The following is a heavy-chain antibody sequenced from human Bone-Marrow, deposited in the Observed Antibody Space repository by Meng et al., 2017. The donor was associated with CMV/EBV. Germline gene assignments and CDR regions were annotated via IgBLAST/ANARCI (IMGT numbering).Heavy chain of an antibody. V-gene: IGHV3-43*01. Sequence: GESLKISCAASGFTFDDYTMHWVRQAPGKGLEWVSLISWDGGSTYYADSVKGRFTISRDNSKNSLYLQMNSLRTEDTALYYCAKDVDTAMDVYYYYGMDVWGQGITVTASS. CDR2: ISWDGGST. D-gene: IGHD5-18*01. J-gene: IGHJ6*02. CDR1: GFTFDDYT. CDR3: AKDVDTAMDVYYYYGMDV.